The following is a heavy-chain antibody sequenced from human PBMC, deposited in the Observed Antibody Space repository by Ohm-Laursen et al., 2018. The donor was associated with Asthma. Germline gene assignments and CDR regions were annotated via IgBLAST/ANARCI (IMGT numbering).Heavy chain of an antibody. CDR2: GSYTGST. CDR3: SRRGGSDLIHFGS. V-gene: IGHV4-4*02. CDR1: GDSISGINW. J-gene: IGHJ4*02. D-gene: IGHD1-26*01. Sequence: SETLSLTCDVSGDSISGINWWSWVRQSPGKGLQWLVGGSYTGSTNYNPSLESRITVSVDKSKNQLSLPLPSVTAADAAMYYCSRRGGSDLIHFGSWGQGTPVTVSS.